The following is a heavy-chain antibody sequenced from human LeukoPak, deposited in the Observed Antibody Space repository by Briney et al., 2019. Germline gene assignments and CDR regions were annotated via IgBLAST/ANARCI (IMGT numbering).Heavy chain of an antibody. J-gene: IGHJ6*02. Sequence: ASVKLSCKASGYTFTSYDINWVRQATGQGLEWMGWMNPKSGNTGSAQKFQGRVNMTSNTSISTAYMELSSVRSEDTAVYYCARVGATMVGFYYYYGMDVWGQGTTVTVSS. CDR1: GYTFTSYD. D-gene: IGHD1-26*01. CDR3: ARVGATMVGFYYYYGMDV. V-gene: IGHV1-8*01. CDR2: MNPKSGNT.